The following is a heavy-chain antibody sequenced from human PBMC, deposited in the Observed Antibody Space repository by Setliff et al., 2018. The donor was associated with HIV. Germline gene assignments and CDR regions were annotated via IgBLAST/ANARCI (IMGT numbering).Heavy chain of an antibody. J-gene: IGHJ3*02. V-gene: IGHV1-69*10. Sequence: SVKVSCKASGDTSSTYAINWVRQAPGQGLEWMGQFIPILDITNYAQKFQGRVTITADKSTNTMYMEMTSLTSEDTAVYYCAGPRGDEAFDIWGQGTMVTVS. CDR1: GDTSSTYA. CDR3: AGPRGDEAFDI. D-gene: IGHD3-10*01. CDR2: FIPILDIT.